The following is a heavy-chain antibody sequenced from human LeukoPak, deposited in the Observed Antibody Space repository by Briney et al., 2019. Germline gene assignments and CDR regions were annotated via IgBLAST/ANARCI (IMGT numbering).Heavy chain of an antibody. CDR3: ARDPRSGYDSDY. D-gene: IGHD5-12*01. Sequence: PGGSLRLSCAASGFTFDDYGMSWVRQAPGKGLEWVSGINWNGGSTGYADSVKGRFTISRDNAKNSLYLQMNSLRAEDTAVCYCARDPRSGYDSDYWGQGTLVTVSS. V-gene: IGHV3-20*04. CDR2: INWNGGST. J-gene: IGHJ4*02. CDR1: GFTFDDYG.